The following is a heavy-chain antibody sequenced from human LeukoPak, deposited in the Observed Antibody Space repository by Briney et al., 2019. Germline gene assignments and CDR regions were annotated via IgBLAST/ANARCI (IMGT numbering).Heavy chain of an antibody. J-gene: IGHJ3*02. V-gene: IGHV4-4*09. CDR3: ARQRRSPGFAFDI. Sequence: SETLSLTCTVSGGSISGYYWSWIRQPPGKGLEWIGYIYSSGRTNYNPSLKSRVTISVDTSKKQFSLKLRSVTAADTAVYYCARQRRSPGFAFDIWGQGTMVTVSS. D-gene: IGHD1-26*01. CDR1: GGSISGYY. CDR2: IYSSGRT.